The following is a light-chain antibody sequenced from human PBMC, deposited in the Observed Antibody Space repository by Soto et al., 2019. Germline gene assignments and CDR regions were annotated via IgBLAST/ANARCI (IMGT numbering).Light chain of an antibody. CDR1: QSIVTY. CDR3: QQLNTYPVT. CDR2: AAS. Sequence: DIQMTQSPSYLSASVGDRVTITCRAGQSIVTYLNWYLQKPGKAPKLLIYAASNLQSGVPSRFSGSGSGTDFTLTISSLQPEEFATYYCQQLNTYPVTVGGGTKVDNK. V-gene: IGKV1-39*01. J-gene: IGKJ4*01.